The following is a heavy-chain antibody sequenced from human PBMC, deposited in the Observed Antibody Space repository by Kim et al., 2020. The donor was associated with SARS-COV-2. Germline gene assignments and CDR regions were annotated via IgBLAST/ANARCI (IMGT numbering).Heavy chain of an antibody. CDR2: ISSSSSYI. D-gene: IGHD3-22*01. CDR1: GFTFSSYS. CDR3: ARGPRGYYDSSDLPDY. J-gene: IGHJ4*02. V-gene: IGHV3-21*01. Sequence: GGSLRLSCAASGFTFSSYSMNWVRQAPGKGLEWVSSISSSSSYIYYADSVKGRFTISRDNAKNSLYLQMNSLRAEDTAVYYCARGPRGYYDSSDLPDYWGQGTLVTVSS.